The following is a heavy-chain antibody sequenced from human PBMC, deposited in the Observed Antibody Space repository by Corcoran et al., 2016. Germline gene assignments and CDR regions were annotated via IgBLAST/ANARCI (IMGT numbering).Heavy chain of an antibody. J-gene: IGHJ4*02. D-gene: IGHD6-6*01. CDR3: AREGYSSSFGLDY. Sequence: QVQLVESGGGVVQPGRSLRLSCAASGFTFSSYGMHWVRQAPGKGLEWVAVIWYDGSNKHYADSVKGRFTISRDNSKNTLYLQMNSLRAEDTAVYCCAREGYSSSFGLDYWGQGTLVTVSS. CDR2: IWYDGSNK. V-gene: IGHV3-33*01. CDR1: GFTFSSYG.